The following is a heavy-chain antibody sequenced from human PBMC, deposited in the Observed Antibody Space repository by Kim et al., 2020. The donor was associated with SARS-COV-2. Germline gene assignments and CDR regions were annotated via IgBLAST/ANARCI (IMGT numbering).Heavy chain of an antibody. CDR2: IHSSGTT. CDR3: ARALFYYESGGF. J-gene: IGHJ4*02. Sequence: GGSLRLSCAVSGFTVSSNYMSWVRQAPGKGLEWVSVIHSSGTTYYADSVKGRFTISRDNSKNTFFLQMNSRRAEDTAVYYCARALFYYESGGFWGQGTLVTLSS. V-gene: IGHV3-53*01. D-gene: IGHD3-22*01. CDR1: GFTVSSNY.